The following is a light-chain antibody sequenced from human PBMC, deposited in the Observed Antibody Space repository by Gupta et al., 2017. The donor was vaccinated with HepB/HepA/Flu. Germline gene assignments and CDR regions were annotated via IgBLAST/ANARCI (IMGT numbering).Light chain of an antibody. J-gene: IGLJ3*02. CDR3: KSRATSGNPLV. V-gene: IGLV3-19*01. Sequence: PGQAPVRVIYGKSNRPSGIPDRFSGSSSGNTASLTITGAQADEEADYYCKSRATSGNPLVFGGGTKLTVL. CDR2: GKS.